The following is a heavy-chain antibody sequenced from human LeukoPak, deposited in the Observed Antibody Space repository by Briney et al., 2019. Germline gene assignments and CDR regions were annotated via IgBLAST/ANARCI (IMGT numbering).Heavy chain of an antibody. V-gene: IGHV1-2*02. D-gene: IGHD3-3*01. CDR3: ARAQHYDFWSGYFENWFDP. Sequence: GASVKVSCKASGYTFTGYYMHWVRQAPGQGLEWMGWINPNSGGTNYAQKFQGRVTMTRDTSISTAYMELSRLRSDDTAVYYCARAQHYDFWSGYFENWFDPWGQGTLVTVSS. CDR1: GYTFTGYY. CDR2: INPNSGGT. J-gene: IGHJ5*02.